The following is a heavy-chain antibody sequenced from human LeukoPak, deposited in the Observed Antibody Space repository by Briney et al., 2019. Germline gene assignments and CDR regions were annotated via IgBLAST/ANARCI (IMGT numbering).Heavy chain of an antibody. J-gene: IGHJ5*02. CDR1: GYSISSGYY. V-gene: IGHV4-38-2*02. D-gene: IGHD3-10*01. Sequence: SETLSLTCTVSGYSISSGYYWGWIRQPPGKGLEWIGSISHSGSTYYNPSLKSRVTISVDTSKNQFSLKLRSVTAADTAVYYCARDSGTTGEVKFDPWGQGTLVTVSS. CDR2: ISHSGST. CDR3: ARDSGTTGEVKFDP.